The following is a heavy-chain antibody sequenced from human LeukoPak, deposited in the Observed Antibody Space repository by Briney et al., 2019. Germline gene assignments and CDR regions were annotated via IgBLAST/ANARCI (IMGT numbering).Heavy chain of an antibody. CDR2: IYHSGNT. V-gene: IGHV4-38-2*02. CDR1: DYSISSGYY. CDR3: ARRGITMIDSWFDP. Sequence: SETLSLTCTVSDYSISSGYYWAWIRQPPGKGLEWIGSIYHSGNTYYNPSLKSRVTISVDTSKNQFSLKLSSVTAADTAVYYCARRGITMIDSWFDPWGQGTLVTVSS. D-gene: IGHD3-22*01. J-gene: IGHJ5*02.